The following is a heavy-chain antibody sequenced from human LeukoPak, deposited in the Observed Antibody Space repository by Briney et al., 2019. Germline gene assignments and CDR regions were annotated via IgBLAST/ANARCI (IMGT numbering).Heavy chain of an antibody. V-gene: IGHV4-34*01. Sequence: NTSETLSLTCAVYGGSFSGYYWSWIRQPPGKGLEWIGEINHSGSTNYNPSLKSRVTISVDTSKNQFSLKLSSVTAADTAVYYCARATGQYNWNLRGRYFDYWGQGTLVTVSS. D-gene: IGHD1-20*01. CDR3: ARATGQYNWNLRGRYFDY. CDR2: INHSGST. J-gene: IGHJ4*02. CDR1: GGSFSGYY.